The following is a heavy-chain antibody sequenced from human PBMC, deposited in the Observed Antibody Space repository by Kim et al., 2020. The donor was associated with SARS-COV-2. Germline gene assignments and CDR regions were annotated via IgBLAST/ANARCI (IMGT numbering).Heavy chain of an antibody. J-gene: IGHJ4*02. Sequence: GGSLRLSCAASGFTFSSYGMHWVRQAPGKGLDWVALISYDGNSMYYADPVKGRFTISRDNSKNTLYLQINNLGAEDTAVYYCAKDRWLRTYGDFDSWDRGTLVAVSS. CDR2: ISYDGNSM. D-gene: IGHD5-12*01. CDR3: AKDRWLRTYGDFDS. CDR1: GFTFSSYG. V-gene: IGHV3-30*18.